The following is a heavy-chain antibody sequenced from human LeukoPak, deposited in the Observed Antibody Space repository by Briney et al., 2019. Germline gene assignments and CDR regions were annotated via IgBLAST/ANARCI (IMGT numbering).Heavy chain of an antibody. Sequence: PGGSLRLSCAASGFTFSSYSMNWVRQAPGKGLEWVSSTSSSSSYIYYADSVKGRFTISRDNAKNSLYLQMNSLRAEDTAVYYCASPYYFDSSGYYRLDYWGQGTLVTVSS. J-gene: IGHJ4*02. V-gene: IGHV3-21*01. CDR3: ASPYYFDSSGYYRLDY. CDR2: TSSSSSYI. D-gene: IGHD3-22*01. CDR1: GFTFSSYS.